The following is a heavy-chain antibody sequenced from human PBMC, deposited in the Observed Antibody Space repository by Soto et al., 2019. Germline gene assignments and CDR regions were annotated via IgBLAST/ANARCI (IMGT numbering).Heavy chain of an antibody. CDR3: ARDQITIFGDRSMDV. CDR2: IYYSGST. J-gene: IGHJ6*02. CDR1: GGSISSYY. D-gene: IGHD3-3*01. Sequence: SETLSLTCTVSGGSISSYYWIWIRQPPGKGLEWIGYIYYSGSTNYNPSLKSRVTISVDTSKNQFSLKLSSVTAADTAVYYCARDQITIFGDRSMDVWGQGTTVTVSS. V-gene: IGHV4-59*01.